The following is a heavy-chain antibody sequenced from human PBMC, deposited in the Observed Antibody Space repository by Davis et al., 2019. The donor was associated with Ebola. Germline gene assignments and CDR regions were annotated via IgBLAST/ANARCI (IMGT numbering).Heavy chain of an antibody. Sequence: AASVQVSCKASGGTFSSYAISWVRQAPGQGLEWMGRIIPILGIANYAQKFQGRVTITADKSTSTAYMELSSLRSEDTAVYYCARTTTREDWFDPWGQGTLVTVSS. CDR1: GGTFSSYA. CDR2: IIPILGIA. CDR3: ARTTTREDWFDP. J-gene: IGHJ5*02. D-gene: IGHD1-26*01. V-gene: IGHV1-69*04.